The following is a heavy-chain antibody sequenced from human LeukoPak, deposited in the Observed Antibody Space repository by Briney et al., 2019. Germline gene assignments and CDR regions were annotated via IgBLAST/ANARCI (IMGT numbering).Heavy chain of an antibody. CDR2: IRYDGNKK. Sequence: GGSLRLSCAMSGLKFSSYGIHWVRQAPGKGLEWVAFIRYDGNKKDYADSVKGRFTISRDNSKNTLYLQMNSLRAEDTAVYYCAKDVLRWSKGFDYWGQGTLVTVSS. CDR1: GLKFSSYG. CDR3: AKDVLRWSKGFDY. J-gene: IGHJ4*02. V-gene: IGHV3-30*02. D-gene: IGHD4-23*01.